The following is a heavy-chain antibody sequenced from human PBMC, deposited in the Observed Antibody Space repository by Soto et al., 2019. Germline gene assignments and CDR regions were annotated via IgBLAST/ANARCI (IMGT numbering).Heavy chain of an antibody. J-gene: IGHJ4*02. CDR2: IDNSGTRT. Sequence: EVQLLESGGRLVQPGQSLRLSCAASPVGFSGLGMSWVRQAPGKGLEWVSTIDNSGTRTHYADSVKGSFTISRDTSKYTLDLQMDYLRAEDTALYHCVSWLSAHCDYWGRGTLVTVSS. CDR1: PVGFSGLG. CDR3: VSWLSAHCDY. D-gene: IGHD6-19*01. V-gene: IGHV3-23*05.